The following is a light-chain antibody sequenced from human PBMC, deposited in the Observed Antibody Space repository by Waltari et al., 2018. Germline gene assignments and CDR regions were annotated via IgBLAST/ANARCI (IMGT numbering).Light chain of an antibody. V-gene: IGKV1-8*01. J-gene: IGKJ1*01. CDR2: AAS. Sequence: AIRMTQSPSSISASTGDRVTITCRANPSISSYLAWYQQKPGKAPNLLIYAASTLQSGVPSRFSGSGSRTDFTLTISCLQSEDFATFYCQQYYTYPWTFGQGTKVEVK. CDR1: PSISSY. CDR3: QQYYTYPWT.